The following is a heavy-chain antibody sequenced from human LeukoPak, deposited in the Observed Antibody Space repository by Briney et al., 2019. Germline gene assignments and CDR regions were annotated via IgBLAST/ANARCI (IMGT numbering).Heavy chain of an antibody. Sequence: SMKISCKGSGYSFTSYWIGWVRQMPGKRLEWMGIIYPGDSDTSYSPSFQGQVTISADKSISTAYLQWSSLKASDTAMYYCARASAPGYSSGWYGGRNDYWGQGALVTVSS. V-gene: IGHV5-51*01. CDR3: ARASAPGYSSGWYGGRNDY. D-gene: IGHD6-19*01. CDR2: IYPGDSDT. CDR1: GYSFTSYW. J-gene: IGHJ4*02.